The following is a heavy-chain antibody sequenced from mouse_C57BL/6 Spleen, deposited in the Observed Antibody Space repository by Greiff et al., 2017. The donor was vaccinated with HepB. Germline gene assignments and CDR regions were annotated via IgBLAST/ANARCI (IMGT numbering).Heavy chain of an antibody. CDR1: GFSLTSYG. CDR2: IWRGGST. Sequence: VQRVESGPGLVQPSQSLSITCTVSGFSLTSYGVHWVRQSPGKGLEWLGVIWRGGSTDYNAAFMSRLSITKDNSQSQVFFKMNSLQADDTALYYCATSPVVAYYYAMDYWGQGTSVTVSS. V-gene: IGHV2-5*01. CDR3: ATSPVVAYYYAMDY. D-gene: IGHD1-1*01. J-gene: IGHJ4*01.